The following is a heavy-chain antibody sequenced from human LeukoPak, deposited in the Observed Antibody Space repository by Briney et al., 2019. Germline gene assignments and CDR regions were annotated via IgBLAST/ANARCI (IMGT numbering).Heavy chain of an antibody. V-gene: IGHV3-23*01. J-gene: IGHJ3*02. D-gene: IGHD1-1*01. CDR2: ISGSGST. CDR3: AKSSRGTRDAFDI. Sequence: GGSLRLSCAASGFTFSSYAMSWVRQAPGKGLEWVSAISGSGSTYYADSVKGRFTISRDNSKNTLYLQMNSLRAEDTAVYYCAKSSRGTRDAFDIWGQGTMVTVSS. CDR1: GFTFSSYA.